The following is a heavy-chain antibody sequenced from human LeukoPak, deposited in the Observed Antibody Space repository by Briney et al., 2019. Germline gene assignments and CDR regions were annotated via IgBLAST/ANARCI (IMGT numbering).Heavy chain of an antibody. CDR1: GFTFSSYA. CDR2: ISGSGGST. J-gene: IGHJ4*02. V-gene: IGHV3-23*01. CDR3: AKDQRADSWTDFYYYDSSAPDY. Sequence: GGSLRLSCAASGFTFSSYAMSWVRQAPGKGLEWVSAISGSGGSTYYADSVKGRFTISRDNSKNTLYLQMNSLRAEDTAVYYCAKDQRADSWTDFYYYDSSAPDYWGQGTLVTVSS. D-gene: IGHD3-22*01.